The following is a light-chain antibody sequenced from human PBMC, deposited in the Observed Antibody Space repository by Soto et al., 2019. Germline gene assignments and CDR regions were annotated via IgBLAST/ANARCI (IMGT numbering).Light chain of an antibody. CDR2: DAS. CDR1: QSVNND. V-gene: IGKV3-15*01. CDR3: QQYNNWPRT. Sequence: EIVMTQSPDTLSVSPGERVTLSCRASQSVNNDLVWYQQKPGQAPRPLIYDASTRAAGIPVRFRGSGSGTDFTLTIISLQSEDLAVYYCQQYNNWPRTFGQGTKLEIK. J-gene: IGKJ2*01.